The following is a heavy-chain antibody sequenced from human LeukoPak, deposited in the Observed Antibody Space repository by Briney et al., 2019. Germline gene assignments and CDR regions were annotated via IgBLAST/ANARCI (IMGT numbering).Heavy chain of an antibody. V-gene: IGHV4-34*12. CDR2: IIYSGST. CDR3: ARLSSGWYPVDY. J-gene: IGHJ4*02. Sequence: SETLSLTCAVYGVSSSGYYWSWIRQPPGKGLEWIGEIIYSGSTNYNPSLKSRVTISLATSKDQFSLKLSSVTAADTAVYYCARLSSGWYPVDYWGQGTLVTVSP. CDR1: GVSSSGYY. D-gene: IGHD6-19*01.